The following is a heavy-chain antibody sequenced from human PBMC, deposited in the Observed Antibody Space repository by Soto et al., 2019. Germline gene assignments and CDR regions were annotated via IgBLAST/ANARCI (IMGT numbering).Heavy chain of an antibody. V-gene: IGHV4-4*02. CDR1: SDSIAGENW. Sequence: QVQLQESGPGLVKPSETLSLTCTVSSDSIAGENWWSWVRQPPGMGLEWIGEIFHTGGTNYNPSLKGRVTMEVVKSKNQFSLKLISATAADTAVYYCARVFSSGSGWMYYFDFWGQGTLVSVSS. D-gene: IGHD6-25*01. J-gene: IGHJ4*02. CDR2: IFHTGGT. CDR3: ARVFSSGSGWMYYFDF.